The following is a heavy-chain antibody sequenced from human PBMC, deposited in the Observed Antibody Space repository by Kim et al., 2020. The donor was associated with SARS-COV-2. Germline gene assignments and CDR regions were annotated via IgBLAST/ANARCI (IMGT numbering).Heavy chain of an antibody. CDR3: ARIRSGSSYDTMDV. D-gene: IGHD3-3*01. Sequence: GGSLRLSCAASRFIISSYWMRWVRQDPGKGLEGVANINEDGRETYYVDSVKGRFTISRDNAKNSLYLQMNSLRAEDTGVYYCARIRSGSSYDTMDVWGQGTTVTVSS. CDR2: INEDGRET. V-gene: IGHV3-7*01. CDR1: RFIISSYW. J-gene: IGHJ6*02.